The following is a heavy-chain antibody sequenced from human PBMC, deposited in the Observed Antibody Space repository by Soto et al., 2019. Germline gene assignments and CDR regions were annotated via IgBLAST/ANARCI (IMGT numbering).Heavy chain of an antibody. CDR1: GFSLSTRVVG. V-gene: IGHV2-5*02. CDR2: IYWDDDE. CDR3: AHIPRGYSYHFDY. D-gene: IGHD5-18*01. Sequence: QITLKESGPTLVKPTQTLTLTCTFSGFSLSTRVVGVGWIRQPPGKALEWLALIYWDDDEGYSPSLKSRLTITKHTSKNQEVLTMTNMDPVDTATYFCAHIPRGYSYHFDYWGQGTLVTVSS. J-gene: IGHJ4*02.